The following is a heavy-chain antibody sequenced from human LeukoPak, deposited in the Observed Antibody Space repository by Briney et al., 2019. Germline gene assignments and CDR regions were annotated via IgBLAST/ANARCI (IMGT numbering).Heavy chain of an antibody. CDR2: ISHDGSNK. Sequence: GRSLRLSCAASGFTFSNYAMYWVRQAPGKGLEWVALISHDGSNKDYADSLKGRFTVSRDNAKNSLYLQMNSLRAEDTAVYYCAREGGIVPGSEEFDPWGQGTLVTVSS. J-gene: IGHJ5*02. CDR1: GFTFSNYA. CDR3: AREGGIVPGSEEFDP. V-gene: IGHV3-30-3*01. D-gene: IGHD2-2*01.